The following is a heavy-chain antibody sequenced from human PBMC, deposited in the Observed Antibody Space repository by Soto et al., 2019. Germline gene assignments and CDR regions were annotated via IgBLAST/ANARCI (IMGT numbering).Heavy chain of an antibody. J-gene: IGHJ4*02. V-gene: IGHV3-23*01. Sequence: EVQLLESGGGLVQPGGSLRLSCAASGFTFSSYAMSWVRQAPGKGLEWVSFVSGSGGSTYYADSVKGRFTISRDNSKNTLHLQMNSLSGADTAIYDGAKDWSGYCSGEICFGFFDNWGQGTLVTVSS. CDR2: VSGSGGST. CDR3: AKDWSGYCSGEICFGFFDN. CDR1: GFTFSSYA. D-gene: IGHD2-15*01.